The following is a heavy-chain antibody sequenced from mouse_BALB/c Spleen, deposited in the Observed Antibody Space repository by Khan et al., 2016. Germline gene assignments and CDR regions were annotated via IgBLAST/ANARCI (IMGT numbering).Heavy chain of an antibody. Sequence: QVQLQQSGAELMKPGASGKISCKATGYTFSSYWIEWVKQRPGHGLEWIGEILPRSGTTNYTEKFKGKATFTADTSSNTAYMQLSSLTSADAAVFYDARTSNPDYWGQGTTLTVSA. V-gene: IGHV1-9*01. CDR3: ARTSNPDY. CDR1: GYTFSSYW. D-gene: IGHD4-1*01. CDR2: ILPRSGTT. J-gene: IGHJ2*01.